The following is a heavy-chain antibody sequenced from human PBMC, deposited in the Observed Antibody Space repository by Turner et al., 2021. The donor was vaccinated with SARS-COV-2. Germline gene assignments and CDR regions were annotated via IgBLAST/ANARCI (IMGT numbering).Heavy chain of an antibody. V-gene: IGHV3-7*01. Sequence: EVQLVESGGDLVQHGGSLRLSCAASGFTFSIYWISWVRQAPGKGLEWVSNIKQDGSEKYYVDSVKGRFTISRYNAKNSLYLQMNSLRAEDTAVYYCARDIVVFTHAFDIWGQGTMVTVSS. CDR1: GFTFSIYW. J-gene: IGHJ3*02. CDR3: ARDIVVFTHAFDI. CDR2: IKQDGSEK. D-gene: IGHD3-22*01.